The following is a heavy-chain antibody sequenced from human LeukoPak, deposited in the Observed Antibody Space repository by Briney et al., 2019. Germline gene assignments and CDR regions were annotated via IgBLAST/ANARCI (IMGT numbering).Heavy chain of an antibody. CDR3: ARDRGITMIRGVPRGYCDH. Sequence: SETLSLTCSVSGDSISSSVYYWGWIRQPPGRGLEWIGSIYYSGITYYNPSLKSRVTISVDTSKNQFSLKLSSVTAADTAVYYCARDRGITMIRGVPRGYCDHWGQGTLVTVSS. CDR1: GDSISSSVYY. D-gene: IGHD3-10*01. J-gene: IGHJ4*02. CDR2: IYYSGIT. V-gene: IGHV4-39*07.